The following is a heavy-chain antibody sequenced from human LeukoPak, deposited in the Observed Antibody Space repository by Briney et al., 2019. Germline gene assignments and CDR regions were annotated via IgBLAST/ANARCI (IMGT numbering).Heavy chain of an antibody. CDR1: GYTFTSYG. CDR2: INAYNGNT. CDR3: AREQRGCSGGSCYWGYYYYYGMDV. V-gene: IGHV1-18*01. J-gene: IGHJ6*02. D-gene: IGHD2-15*01. Sequence: GASVKVSCKASGYTFTSYGISWVRQAPGQGLEWMGWINAYNGNTNYAQKLKGRVTMTTDTSTSTAYMELRSLRSDDTAVYYCAREQRGCSGGSCYWGYYYYYGMDVWAKGPRSPSP.